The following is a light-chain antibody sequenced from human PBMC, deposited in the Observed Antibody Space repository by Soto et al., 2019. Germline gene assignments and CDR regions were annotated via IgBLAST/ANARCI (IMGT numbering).Light chain of an antibody. J-gene: IGKJ5*01. CDR1: QSVTSK. CDR2: GAS. Sequence: EVVLTQSPGTLSLSPGDRATLSCGASQSVTSKLAWYQQKPGQAPRLLISGASNRATGIPDRFSGSGSGTDFTLTFSRLEPDDFGLYFCQQYGGSPITFGLGTRLEI. V-gene: IGKV3-20*01. CDR3: QQYGGSPIT.